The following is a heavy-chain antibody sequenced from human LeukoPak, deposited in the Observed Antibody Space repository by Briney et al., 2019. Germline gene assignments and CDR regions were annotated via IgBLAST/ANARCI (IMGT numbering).Heavy chain of an antibody. CDR3: VKGRITMSSKGGHRYYFDY. V-gene: IGHV3-64D*09. Sequence: PGGSLRLSCSASGFTFSSYAMHWVRQAPGKGLEYVSAISSNGGSTYYADSVKGRFTISRDNSKNALYLQMSCLRAEDTAVYYCVKGRITMSSKGGHRYYFDYWGQGTLVTVSS. J-gene: IGHJ4*02. CDR2: ISSNGGST. CDR1: GFTFSSYA. D-gene: IGHD3-22*01.